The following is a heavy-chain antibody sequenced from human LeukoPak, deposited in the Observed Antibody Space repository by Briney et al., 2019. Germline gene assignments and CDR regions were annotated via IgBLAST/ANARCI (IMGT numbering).Heavy chain of an antibody. D-gene: IGHD5-24*01. J-gene: IGHJ4*02. Sequence: GGSLRLSCAGAGFTFSTHTINWVRQAPGKGLEWVSSISSSSDYRYYADLVKGRFTISRDNAKNSLYLQMNSLRAEDTAVYYCAPFSGVGYNFVSWGQGTLVTVSS. CDR3: APFSGVGYNFVS. CDR2: ISSSSDYR. CDR1: GFTFSTHT. V-gene: IGHV3-21*01.